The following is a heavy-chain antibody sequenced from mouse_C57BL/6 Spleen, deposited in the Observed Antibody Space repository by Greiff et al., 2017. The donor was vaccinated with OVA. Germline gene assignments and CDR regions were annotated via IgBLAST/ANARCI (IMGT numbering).Heavy chain of an antibody. CDR1: GFTFSDYG. D-gene: IGHD2-10*01. V-gene: IGHV5-17*01. J-gene: IGHJ4*01. Sequence: EVMLVESGGGLVKPGGSLKLSCAASGFTFSDYGMHWVRQAPEKGLEWVAYISSGSSTIYYADTVKGRFTISRDNAKNTLFLQMTSLRSEDTATYYCARGDLLFAMDYWGQGTSVTVSS. CDR3: ARGDLLFAMDY. CDR2: ISSGSSTI.